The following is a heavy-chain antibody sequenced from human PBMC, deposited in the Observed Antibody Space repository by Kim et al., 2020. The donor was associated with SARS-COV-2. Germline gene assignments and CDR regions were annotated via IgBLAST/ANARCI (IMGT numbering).Heavy chain of an antibody. CDR1: GGSFSGYY. D-gene: IGHD3-22*01. CDR2: INHSGST. CDR3: RRVQRRLITMIVVEDN. J-gene: IGHJ4*02. V-gene: IGHV4-34*01. Sequence: SETLSLTCAVYGGSFSGYYWSWIRQPPGKGLEWIGEINHSGSTNYNPSLKSRVTISVDTSKNQFSLKLSSVTAADTAVYYCRRVQRRLITMIVVEDNWGQGTLVTVSS.